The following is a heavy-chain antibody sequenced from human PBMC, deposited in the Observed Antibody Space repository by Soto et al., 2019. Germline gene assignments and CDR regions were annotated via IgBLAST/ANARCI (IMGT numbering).Heavy chain of an antibody. J-gene: IGHJ4*02. CDR1: GGSISSGGYS. CDR3: ASSHAGAHITAAVH. Sequence: QLQLQVSGSGLVKPSQTLSLTCAVSGGSISSGGYSWSWIRQPPGKGLEWIGYIYHSGSTYYNPSLKSRVTISVDRSKNQFSLKLSSVTAADTAVYYCASSHAGAHITAAVHWGQGTLVTVSS. CDR2: IYHSGST. V-gene: IGHV4-30-2*01. D-gene: IGHD6-13*01.